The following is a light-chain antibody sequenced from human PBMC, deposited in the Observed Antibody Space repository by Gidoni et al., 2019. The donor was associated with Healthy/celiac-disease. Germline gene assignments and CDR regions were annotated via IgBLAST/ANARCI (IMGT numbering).Light chain of an antibody. CDR3: QHYGSSPPVT. CDR1: QRVSSSY. CDR2: GSS. J-gene: IGKJ5*01. V-gene: IGKV3-20*01. Sequence: EIVLTQSPGTLSLSPGERATLSCRASQRVSSSYLAWYQQKPGQAPRLLIYGSSSRATGIPDRFSGSGSGTDFTFTISRLEPEYFAFDDCQHYGSSPPVTFGQGTRLEIK.